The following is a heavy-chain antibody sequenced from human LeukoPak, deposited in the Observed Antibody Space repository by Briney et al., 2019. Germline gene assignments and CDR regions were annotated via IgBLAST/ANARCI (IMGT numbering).Heavy chain of an antibody. V-gene: IGHV3-30*04. J-gene: IGHJ4*02. CDR1: GFTFSSYA. Sequence: GRSLRLSCAASGFTFSSYAMHWVRQAPGKGLEWVAVISYDGSNKYYADSVKGRFTISRDNSKNTLYLQMNSLRAEDTAVYYCARVSHPLYDSSAFDYWGQGTLVTVSS. CDR2: ISYDGSNK. D-gene: IGHD3-22*01. CDR3: ARVSHPLYDSSAFDY.